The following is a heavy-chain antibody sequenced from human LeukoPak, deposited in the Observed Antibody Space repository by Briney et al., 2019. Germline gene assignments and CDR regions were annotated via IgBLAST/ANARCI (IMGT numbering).Heavy chain of an antibody. V-gene: IGHV3-74*01. D-gene: IGHD3-10*01. CDR1: GFTLSSYW. CDR3: ARRFGDFSCWFDP. J-gene: IGHJ5*02. Sequence: GGSLRLSCAASGFTLSSYWMHWVRQAPGKGLVWVSRINSDGSSTSYADSVKGRFTISRDNAKNTLYLQMNSLRAEDTAVYYCARRFGDFSCWFDPWGQGTLVTVSS. CDR2: INSDGSST.